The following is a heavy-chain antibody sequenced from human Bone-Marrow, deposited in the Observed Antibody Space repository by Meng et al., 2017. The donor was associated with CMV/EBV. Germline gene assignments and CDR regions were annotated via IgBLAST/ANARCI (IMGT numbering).Heavy chain of an antibody. CDR2: IIPIFGTA. V-gene: IGHV1-69*05. CDR3: ADYGGDYAAFDI. D-gene: IGHD4/OR15-4a*01. Sequence: SVKVFCKASGGTFSSYAISWVRQAPGQGLEWMGGIIPIFGTANYAQKFQGRVTITTDESTSTAYMELSSLRSEDTAVYYCADYGGDYAAFDIWGQGTMVTVSS. J-gene: IGHJ3*02. CDR1: GGTFSSYA.